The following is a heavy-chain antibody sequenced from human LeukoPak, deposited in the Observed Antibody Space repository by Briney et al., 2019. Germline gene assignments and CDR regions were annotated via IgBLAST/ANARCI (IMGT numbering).Heavy chain of an antibody. J-gene: IGHJ4*02. CDR2: IYSGGST. CDR3: ARAGYSSSWRERYKYYFDY. D-gene: IGHD6-13*01. Sequence: GGSLRLSCAASGFTVSSNYMSWVRQAPGKGLEWVSVIYSGGSTYYADSVKGRFTISRDNSKNTLYLQMNSLRAEDTAVYYCARAGYSSSWRERYKYYFDYWGQGTLVTVSS. CDR1: GFTVSSNY. V-gene: IGHV3-66*01.